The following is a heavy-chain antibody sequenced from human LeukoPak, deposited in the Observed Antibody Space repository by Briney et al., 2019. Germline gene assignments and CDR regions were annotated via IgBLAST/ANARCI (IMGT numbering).Heavy chain of an antibody. D-gene: IGHD3-10*01. CDR3: AKDIRGAGSYGWFDP. V-gene: IGHV3-23*01. Sequence: QCEGSLRLCWAASGFTFSSYAMGWVRQARGEGVEWGTIIRYSGDSTYCAAFVKGRSTISRDNSKNTLYLQLNSRRAEDTAVYSCAKDIRGAGSYGWFDPWGQGTLVTVFS. CDR1: GFTFSSYA. CDR2: IRYSGDST. J-gene: IGHJ5*02.